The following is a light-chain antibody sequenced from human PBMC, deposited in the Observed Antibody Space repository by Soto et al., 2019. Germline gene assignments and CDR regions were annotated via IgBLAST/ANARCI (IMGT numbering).Light chain of an antibody. CDR3: MQGTHWPSSRPYHTDPGE. CDR2: KVS. J-gene: IGKJ2*01. V-gene: IGKV2-30*01. Sequence: DVVMTQSPLSLPVTLGQPASISCMSRQSLVYSDGNTYLNWFQQRPCQSPRRLIYKVSNRDSGVPERFSGSGSGTDVTLKSSRVEAEDVGVYYFMQGTHWPSSRPYHTDPGEIGQGTQLEIK. CDR1: QSLVYSDGNTY.